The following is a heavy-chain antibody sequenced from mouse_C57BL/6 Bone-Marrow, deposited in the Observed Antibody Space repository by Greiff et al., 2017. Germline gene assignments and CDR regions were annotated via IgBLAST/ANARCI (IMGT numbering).Heavy chain of an antibody. CDR2: ISDGGSYT. CDR1: GFTFSSYA. CDR3: ARRATSTVVATDWYFDV. V-gene: IGHV5-4*03. J-gene: IGHJ1*03. Sequence: EVKLQESGGGLVKPGGSLKLSCAASGFTFSSYAMSWVRQTPEKRLEWVATISDGGSYTYYPDNVKGRFTISRDNAKNNLYLQMSHLKSEDTAMYYCARRATSTVVATDWYFDVWGTGTTVTVSS. D-gene: IGHD1-1*01.